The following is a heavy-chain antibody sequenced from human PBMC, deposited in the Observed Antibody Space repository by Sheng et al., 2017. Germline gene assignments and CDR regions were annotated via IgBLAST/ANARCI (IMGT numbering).Heavy chain of an antibody. D-gene: IGHD2-15*01. CDR2: ISSSGSTI. Sequence: EVQLVESGGGLVQPGGSLRLSCAASGFTFSSYEMNWVRQAPGKGLEWVSYISSSGSTIYYADSVKGRFTISRDNAKNSLYLQMNSLRAEDTAVYYCAREMLLLFPGGYYYGMDVWGQGTTVTVSS. CDR3: AREMLLLFPGGYYYGMDV. CDR1: GFTFSSYE. J-gene: IGHJ6*02. V-gene: IGHV3-48*03.